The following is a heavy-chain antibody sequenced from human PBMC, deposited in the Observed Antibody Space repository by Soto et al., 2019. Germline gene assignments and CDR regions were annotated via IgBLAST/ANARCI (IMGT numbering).Heavy chain of an antibody. CDR1: GFTFSSYG. CDR2: IWYDGSNK. CDR3: ARDQGYCSSTSCYGIDY. J-gene: IGHJ4*02. D-gene: IGHD2-2*01. Sequence: QVQLVESGGGVVQPGRSLRLSCAASGFTFSSYGMHWVRQAPGKGLEWVAVIWYDGSNKYYADSVKGRFTISRDNSKNTLYLQMNSLRAEDTAVYYCARDQGYCSSTSCYGIDYWGQGTLVTASS. V-gene: IGHV3-33*01.